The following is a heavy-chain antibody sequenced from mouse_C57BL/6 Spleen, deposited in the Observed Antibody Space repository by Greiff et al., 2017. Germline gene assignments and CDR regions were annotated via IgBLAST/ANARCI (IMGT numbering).Heavy chain of an antibody. D-gene: IGHD2-5*01. CDR3: ARSGIYYSNYFDC. J-gene: IGHJ2*01. CDR1: GYTFTDYY. V-gene: IGHV1-26*01. Sequence: VQLQQSGPELVKPGASVKISCKASGYTFTDYYMNWVKQSHGKSLEWIGDINPNNGGTSYNQKFKGKATLTVDKSSSTAYMELRSLTSEDSAVYYCARSGIYYSNYFDCWGQGTTLTVSS. CDR2: INPNNGGT.